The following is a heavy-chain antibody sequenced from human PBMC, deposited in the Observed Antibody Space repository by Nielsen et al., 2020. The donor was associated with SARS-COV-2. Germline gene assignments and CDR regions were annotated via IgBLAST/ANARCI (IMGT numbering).Heavy chain of an antibody. D-gene: IGHD3-10*01. CDR2: IYYSGST. CDR3: TRGSGDFGY. V-gene: IGHV4-59*12. Sequence: WIRQPPGKGLEWIGYIYYSGSTNYNPSLKSRVTISLDTSKNQFSLKLSSVTAADTAVYYCTRGSGDFGYWGQGTLVTVSS. J-gene: IGHJ4*02.